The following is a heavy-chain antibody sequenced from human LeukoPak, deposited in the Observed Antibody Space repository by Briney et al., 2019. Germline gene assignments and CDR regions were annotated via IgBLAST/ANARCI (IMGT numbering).Heavy chain of an antibody. D-gene: IGHD1-26*01. CDR3: ARNELSMFDY. Sequence: SETLSLTCTVSGGSISSYYWSWIRQPPGKALEWIGYIYYSGSTNYNPSLKSRVTISADTSKNQLSLRLSSVTAADTAVYYCARNELSMFDYWGQGTLVTVSS. CDR2: IYYSGST. CDR1: GGSISSYY. J-gene: IGHJ4*02. V-gene: IGHV4-59*13.